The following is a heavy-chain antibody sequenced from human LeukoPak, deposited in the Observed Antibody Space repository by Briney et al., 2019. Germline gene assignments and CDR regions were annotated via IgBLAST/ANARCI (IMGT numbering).Heavy chain of an antibody. J-gene: IGHJ3*02. CDR1: GFTFSSYS. D-gene: IGHD6-13*01. V-gene: IGHV3-21*01. CDR3: ARAAAGTGELNDAFDI. Sequence: PGGSLILSCAASGFTFSSYSMNWVRQAPGKGLEWVSSISSSSSYIYYADSVKGRFTISRDNAKNSLYLQMNSLRAEDTAVYYCARAAAGTGELNDAFDIWGQGTMVTVSS. CDR2: ISSSSSYI.